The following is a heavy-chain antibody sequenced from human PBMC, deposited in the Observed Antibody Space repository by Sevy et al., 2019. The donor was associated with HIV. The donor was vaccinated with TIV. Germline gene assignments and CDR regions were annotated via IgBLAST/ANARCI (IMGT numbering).Heavy chain of an antibody. D-gene: IGHD2-21*02. V-gene: IGHV3-23*01. J-gene: IGHJ4*02. CDR1: GFTFSSYA. CDR3: AKGTPSAYCVGDCYHTDSEFDY. Sequence: GGSLRLSCAASGFTFSSYAMSWVRQAPGKGLEWVSAISGSGGSTYYADSVKGRFTISRDNSKNTLYLQMNSLRAEDTVVYYCAKGTPSAYCVGDCYHTDSEFDYWGQGTLVTVSS. CDR2: ISGSGGST.